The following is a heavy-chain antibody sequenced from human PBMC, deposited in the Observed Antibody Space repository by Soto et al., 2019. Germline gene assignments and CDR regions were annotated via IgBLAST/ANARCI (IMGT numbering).Heavy chain of an antibody. J-gene: IGHJ5*02. Sequence: SVKVSCKASGDTFSSYGINWVRQAPGQGLEWMGWIIPMFGTVNYAQNFQGRVTITADKSTTTAYMELSSLRSEDTAVYYCTRAVGGSGRNNWFDPWG. CDR2: IIPMFGTV. V-gene: IGHV1-69*06. CDR1: GDTFSSYG. CDR3: TRAVGGSGRNNWFDP. D-gene: IGHD3-10*01.